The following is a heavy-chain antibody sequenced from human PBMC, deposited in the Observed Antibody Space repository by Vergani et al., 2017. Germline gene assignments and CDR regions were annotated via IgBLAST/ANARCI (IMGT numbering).Heavy chain of an antibody. D-gene: IGHD3-9*01. J-gene: IGHJ5*01. V-gene: IGHV3-74*03. Sequence: DVHLAESGGGFFQPGGSLRLSCSASGFSFNSYWMHWVRQVPGKGRLWVSRIKSDGSITAYADSVKGRFTISRDNAQNTLYLQMNSLRVEDTGVYHCARARCIETCYMSNWLDSWGQGTLVTVSS. CDR1: GFSFNSYW. CDR2: IKSDGSIT. CDR3: ARARCIETCYMSNWLDS.